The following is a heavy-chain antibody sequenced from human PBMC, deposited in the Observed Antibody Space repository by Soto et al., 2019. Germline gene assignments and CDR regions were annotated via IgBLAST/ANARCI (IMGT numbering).Heavy chain of an antibody. CDR1: GFSLSSYA. Sequence: QVQLVESGGGVVQPGGSLRLSCATSGFSLSSYAMHWVRQAPGKGLEWVALMSYDETKKYYADSGKGRFTISRDTSKNTLFLQMNNLRVEDTAVYYCAKDRRDGDFMHILVVDFWGQGALVTVSS. J-gene: IGHJ4*02. CDR3: AKDRRDGDFMHILVVDF. D-gene: IGHD2-15*01. V-gene: IGHV3-30*18. CDR2: MSYDETKK.